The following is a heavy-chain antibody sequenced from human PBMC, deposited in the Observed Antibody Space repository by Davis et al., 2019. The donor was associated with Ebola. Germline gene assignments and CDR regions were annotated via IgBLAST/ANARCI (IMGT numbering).Heavy chain of an antibody. V-gene: IGHV4-39*01. D-gene: IGHD1-26*01. J-gene: IGHJ4*02. CDR3: ARLSGGVGTTTVFDY. Sequence: SETLSLTCTVSGGSISSSSYYWGWIRQPPGKGLERIGGISYSGSTYYNPSLKSRVTISVDTSKNQFSLKLTSVTAADTAVYYCARLSGGVGTTTVFDYWGQGTLVTVSS. CDR2: ISYSGST. CDR1: GGSISSSSYY.